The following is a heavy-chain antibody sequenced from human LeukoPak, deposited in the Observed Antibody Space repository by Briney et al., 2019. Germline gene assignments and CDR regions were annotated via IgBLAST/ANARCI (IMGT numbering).Heavy chain of an antibody. CDR2: ISSSGSTI. CDR1: GFTVSSNY. V-gene: IGHV3-11*01. D-gene: IGHD3-22*01. CDR3: AKGRDYYDSSGPPDTAFDI. J-gene: IGHJ3*02. Sequence: GGSLRLSCAASGFTVSSNYMSWVRQAPGKGLEWVSYISSSGSTIYHADSVKGRFTISRDNSKNTLYLQMNSLRAEDTAVYYCAKGRDYYDSSGPPDTAFDIWGQGTMVTVSS.